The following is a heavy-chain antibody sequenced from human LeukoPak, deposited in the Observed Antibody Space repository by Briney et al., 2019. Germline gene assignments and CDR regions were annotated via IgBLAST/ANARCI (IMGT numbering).Heavy chain of an antibody. CDR3: ARDGTENFYSFDY. CDR1: GGSITSSNW. Sequence: SETLSLTCAVSGGSITSSNWWSWVRQPPGKGLEWIGEIYHSGSTNYNSSLKSRITISVDKSKNQFSLEMSSVTAADMAVYYCARDGTENFYSFDYWGQGTLVTVSS. CDR2: IYHSGST. J-gene: IGHJ4*02. V-gene: IGHV4-4*02. D-gene: IGHD1-14*01.